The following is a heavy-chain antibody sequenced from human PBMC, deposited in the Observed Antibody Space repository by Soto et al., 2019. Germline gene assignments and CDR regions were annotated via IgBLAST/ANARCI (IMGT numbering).Heavy chain of an antibody. CDR3: ARDTRYCSSTSCYRGSDFDY. J-gene: IGHJ4*02. V-gene: IGHV1-18*01. CDR2: ISAYNGNT. Sequence: QVQLVQSGAEVKKPGASVKVSCKASGYTFTSYGISWVRQAPGQGLEWMGWISAYNGNTNYAQKLQGRVTMTTDPSTSTAYMELRSLRSDDTAVYYCARDTRYCSSTSCYRGSDFDYWGQGTLVTVSS. CDR1: GYTFTSYG. D-gene: IGHD2-2*02.